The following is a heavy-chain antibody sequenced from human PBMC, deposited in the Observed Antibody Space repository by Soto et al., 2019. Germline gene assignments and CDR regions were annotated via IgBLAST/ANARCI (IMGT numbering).Heavy chain of an antibody. V-gene: IGHV4-34*01. Sequence: SETLSLTCAVYGGSFSGYYWSWIRQPPGKGLEWIGEINHSGSTNYNPSLKSRVTISVDTSRNQFSLKLSSVTAADAAVYYCARGSGLLWFGELRNYYYGMDVWGQGTTVTVSS. CDR3: ARGSGLLWFGELRNYYYGMDV. CDR2: INHSGST. CDR1: GGSFSGYY. J-gene: IGHJ6*02. D-gene: IGHD3-10*01.